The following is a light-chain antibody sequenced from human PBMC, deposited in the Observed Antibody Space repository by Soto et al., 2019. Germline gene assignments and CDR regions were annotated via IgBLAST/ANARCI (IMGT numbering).Light chain of an antibody. V-gene: IGKV1-5*03. CDR3: QQYSTYPWT. J-gene: IGKJ1*01. CDR2: KAS. CDR1: QTISTL. Sequence: DIQMTQSPSTLSASVGDRVTITCRARQTISTLLAWYQQRPGKAPNLLIYKASSLESGVPSRFSGSGSGKEFTLTLSSLQPDDFATYFCQQYSTYPWTFGQGTKVEVK.